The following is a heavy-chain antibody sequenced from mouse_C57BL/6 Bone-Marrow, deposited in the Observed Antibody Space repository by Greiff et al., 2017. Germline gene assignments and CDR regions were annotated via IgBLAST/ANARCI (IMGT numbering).Heavy chain of an antibody. CDR3: AMGLLRYGWFAD. V-gene: IGHV1-53*01. D-gene: IGHD1-1*01. CDR2: INPSNGGT. Sequence: VQRQQSGTELVKPGASVKLSCKASGYTFTSYWMHWVKQRPGQGLEWIGNINPSNGGTNYNEKFKSKATLTVDKSSSTAYMQLSSLTSEDSAVYYCAMGLLRYGWFADWGQGTLVTVSA. CDR1: GYTFTSYW. J-gene: IGHJ3*01.